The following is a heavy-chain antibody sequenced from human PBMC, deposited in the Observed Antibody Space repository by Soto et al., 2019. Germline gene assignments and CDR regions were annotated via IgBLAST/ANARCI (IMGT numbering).Heavy chain of an antibody. CDR2: ISGGGAAT. D-gene: IGHD6-19*01. J-gene: IGHJ4*02. Sequence: GRSLRLSCAGSGFTFNSQAMSWVRQAPGKGLEWVAGISGGGAATYYADSVKGRFTISRENSKDTLSLQMNRLRAADTAVYYCAKQAGYTSDPFDYWGQGTLVTVSS. CDR1: GFTFNSQA. V-gene: IGHV3-23*01. CDR3: AKQAGYTSDPFDY.